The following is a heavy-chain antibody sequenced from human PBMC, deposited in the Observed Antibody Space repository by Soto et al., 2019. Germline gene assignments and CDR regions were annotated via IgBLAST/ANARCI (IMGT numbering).Heavy chain of an antibody. V-gene: IGHV1-8*01. J-gene: IGHJ3*02. CDR1: GYTFTSYD. Sequence: ASVKVSCKASGYTFTSYDINWVRQATGQGLEWMGWMNPNSGITGYAQKFQGRVTMTRNTSISTAYMELSSLRSEDTAVYYCATFFRGASDAFDIWGQGTMVTVSS. CDR2: MNPNSGIT. D-gene: IGHD3-16*01. CDR3: ATFFRGASDAFDI.